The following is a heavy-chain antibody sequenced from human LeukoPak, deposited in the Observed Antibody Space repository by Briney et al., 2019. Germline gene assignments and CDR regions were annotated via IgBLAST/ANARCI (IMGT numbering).Heavy chain of an antibody. D-gene: IGHD6-25*01. CDR2: IYHSGST. V-gene: IGHV4-30-2*01. J-gene: IGHJ4*02. Sequence: PSETLSLTCAVSGGSISSGGYSWSWIRQPPGKGLEWIGYIYHSGSTYYNPSLESRVTISVDRSKNQFSLKLSSVTAADTAVYYCARGFSGYLADYWGQGTLVTVSS. CDR3: ARGFSGYLADY. CDR1: GGSISSGGYS.